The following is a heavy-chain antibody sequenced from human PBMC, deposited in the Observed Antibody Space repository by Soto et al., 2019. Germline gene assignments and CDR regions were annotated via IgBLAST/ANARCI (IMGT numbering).Heavy chain of an antibody. Sequence: QVQLVQSGAEVTKPGASVKVSCKASGYTFTSYGISWVRQAPGQGLEWMGWISAYNGNTNYAQKLQGRATMTTDTSTSTAYMELRSLRSDDTAVYYCARVTYYYDSSVRSARYNWFDPWGQGTLVTVSS. J-gene: IGHJ5*02. V-gene: IGHV1-18*01. CDR1: GYTFTSYG. D-gene: IGHD3-22*01. CDR2: ISAYNGNT. CDR3: ARVTYYYDSSVRSARYNWFDP.